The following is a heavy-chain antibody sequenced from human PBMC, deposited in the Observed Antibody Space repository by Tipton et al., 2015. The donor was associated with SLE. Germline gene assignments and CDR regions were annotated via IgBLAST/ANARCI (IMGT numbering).Heavy chain of an antibody. V-gene: IGHV3-30*03. D-gene: IGHD3-10*01. J-gene: IGHJ4*02. CDR2: ISYDGSNK. CDR3: ARSILYMVQVFVDY. Sequence: SLRLSCAASGFTFSSYGMHWVRQAPGKGLEWVAVISYDGSNKYYADSVKGRFTISRDNSKNTLYLQMNSLRAEDTAVYYCARSILYMVQVFVDYWGQGTLVTVSS. CDR1: GFTFSSYG.